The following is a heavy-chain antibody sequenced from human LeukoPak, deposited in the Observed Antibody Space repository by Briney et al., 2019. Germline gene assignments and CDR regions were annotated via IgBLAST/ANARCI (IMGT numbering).Heavy chain of an antibody. V-gene: IGHV4-28*06. Sequence: SETLSLTCAVSGYSISSSNWWGWIRQPPGKGLEWIGYIYYSGSTNYNPSLKSRVTMSVDTSKNQFSLKLSSVTALDTAVYYCARLAAALGGLDCWGQGTLVTVSS. CDR2: IYYSGST. CDR3: ARLAAALGGLDC. D-gene: IGHD6-13*01. CDR1: GYSISSSNW. J-gene: IGHJ4*02.